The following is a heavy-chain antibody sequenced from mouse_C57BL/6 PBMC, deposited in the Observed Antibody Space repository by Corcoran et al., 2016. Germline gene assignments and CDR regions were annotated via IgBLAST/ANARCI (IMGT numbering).Heavy chain of an antibody. CDR3: ARSYYSNLIAY. V-gene: IGHV1-26*01. CDR1: GYTFTDYY. J-gene: IGHJ3*01. D-gene: IGHD2-5*01. Sequence: EVQLQQSGPELVKPGASEKISCKASGYTFTDYYMNWVKQSHGKSLEWIGDINPNNGGTSYNQKFKGKATLNVDKSSSTAYMQLRSLTSEDSAVYYCARSYYSNLIAYWGQGTLVTVSA. CDR2: INPNNGGT.